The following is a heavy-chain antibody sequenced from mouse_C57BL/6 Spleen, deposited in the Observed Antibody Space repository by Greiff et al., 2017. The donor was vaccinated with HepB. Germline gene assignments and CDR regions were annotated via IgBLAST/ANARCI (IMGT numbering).Heavy chain of an antibody. CDR2: INYDGSST. D-gene: IGHD3-2*02. Sequence: EVQLVESEGGLVQPGSSMKLSCTASGFTFSDYYMAWVRQVPEKGLEWVANINYDGSSTYYLDSLKSRFIISRDNAKNILYLQMSSLKSEDTATYYCARMSYSSGYWYAMDYWGQGTSVTVSS. V-gene: IGHV5-16*01. J-gene: IGHJ4*01. CDR1: GFTFSDYY. CDR3: ARMSYSSGYWYAMDY.